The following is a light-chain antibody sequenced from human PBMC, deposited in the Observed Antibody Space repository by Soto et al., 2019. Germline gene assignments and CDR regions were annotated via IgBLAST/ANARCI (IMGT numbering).Light chain of an antibody. CDR2: AAS. CDR3: QQYYSYPRT. J-gene: IGKJ1*01. V-gene: IGKV1-8*01. Sequence: TQSPGTLSLSPGERATLSCRASQGISSHLAWYQQKPGKAPKLLIYAASTLQSGVPSRFSGSGSGTDFTLTISCLQSEDFATYYCQQYYSYPRTFGQGTKVDIK. CDR1: QGISSH.